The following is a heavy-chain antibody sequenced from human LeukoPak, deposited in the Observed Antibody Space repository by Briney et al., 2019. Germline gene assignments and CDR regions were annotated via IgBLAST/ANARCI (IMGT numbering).Heavy chain of an antibody. V-gene: IGHV4-34*01. CDR2: INHSGST. D-gene: IGHD5-18*01. CDR1: GGSFSGYY. Sequence: SETLSLTCAVYGGSFSGYYWSWIRQPPGKGLEWIGEINHSGSTNYNPSLKSRVTISADTSKNQFSLKLSSVTAADTAVYYCATAVDVDTAMVYAFDIWGQGTMVTVSS. CDR3: ATAVDVDTAMVYAFDI. J-gene: IGHJ3*02.